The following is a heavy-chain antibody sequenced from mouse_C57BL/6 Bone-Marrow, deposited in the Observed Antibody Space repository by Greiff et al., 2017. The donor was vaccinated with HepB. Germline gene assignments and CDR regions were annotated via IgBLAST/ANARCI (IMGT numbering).Heavy chain of an antibody. J-gene: IGHJ3*01. CDR3: ARDYSY. V-gene: IGHV5-4*01. CDR1: GFTFSSYA. CDR2: ISDGGSYT. Sequence: DVQLVESGGGLVKPGGSLKLSCAASGFTFSSYAMSWVRQTPEKRLEWVATISDGGSYTYYPDNVKGRFTISRDNAKNNLYLQMSHLKSEDTAMYYCARDYSYWGQGTLVTVSA. D-gene: IGHD1-1*01.